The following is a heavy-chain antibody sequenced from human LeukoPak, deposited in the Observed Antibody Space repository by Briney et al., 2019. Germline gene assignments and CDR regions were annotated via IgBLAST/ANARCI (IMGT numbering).Heavy chain of an antibody. CDR2: INHSGST. V-gene: IGHV4-34*01. Sequence: SETLSPTCAVYGGSFSGYYWSWIRQPPGKGLEWIGEINHSGSTNYNPSLKSRVTISVDTSKNQFSLKLSSVTAADTAVYYCARFTMVRGVQPHYYYYYGMDVWGQGTTVTVSS. D-gene: IGHD3-10*01. CDR3: ARFTMVRGVQPHYYYYYGMDV. CDR1: GGSFSGYY. J-gene: IGHJ6*02.